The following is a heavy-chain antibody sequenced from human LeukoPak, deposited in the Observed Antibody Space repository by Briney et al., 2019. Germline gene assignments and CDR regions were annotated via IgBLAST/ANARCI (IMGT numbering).Heavy chain of an antibody. CDR1: GFTFSSYG. D-gene: IGHD3-22*01. CDR2: IRYDGSNK. CDR3: AKDGKKVTLTMRAVITYSGYMDV. Sequence: GGSLRLSCAASGFTFSSYGMHWVRQAPGKGLEWVAFIRYDGSNKYYADSVKGRFTISRDNSKNTLYLQMNRLRAEDTAVYYCAKDGKKVTLTMRAVITYSGYMDVWGKGTTVTFSS. V-gene: IGHV3-30*02. J-gene: IGHJ6*03.